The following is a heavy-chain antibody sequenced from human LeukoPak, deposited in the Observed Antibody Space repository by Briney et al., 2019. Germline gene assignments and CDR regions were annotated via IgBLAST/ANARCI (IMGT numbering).Heavy chain of an antibody. CDR2: INPSGGST. D-gene: IGHD3-10*01. CDR3: ARGIGLWLGELSSFDY. Sequence: ASVKVPCKASGYTFTSYYMHWVRQAPGQGLEWMGIINPSGGSTSYAQKFQGRATMTRDTSTSTVYMELSSLRSEDTAVYYCARGIGLWLGELSSFDYWGQGTLVTVSS. V-gene: IGHV1-46*01. J-gene: IGHJ4*02. CDR1: GYTFTSYY.